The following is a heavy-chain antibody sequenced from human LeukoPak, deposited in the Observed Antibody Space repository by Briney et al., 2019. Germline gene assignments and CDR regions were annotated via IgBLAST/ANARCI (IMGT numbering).Heavy chain of an antibody. CDR3: ASHYGDYEDWDFWFDP. J-gene: IGHJ5*02. Sequence: ASVKVSCKASGYTFTSYGISWVRQAPGQGLEWMGWISAYNGNTSYAQKLQGRVTMTTDTSTSTAYMELRSLRSDDTAVYYCASHYGDYEDWDFWFDPWGQGTLVTVSS. CDR1: GYTFTSYG. D-gene: IGHD4-17*01. CDR2: ISAYNGNT. V-gene: IGHV1-18*04.